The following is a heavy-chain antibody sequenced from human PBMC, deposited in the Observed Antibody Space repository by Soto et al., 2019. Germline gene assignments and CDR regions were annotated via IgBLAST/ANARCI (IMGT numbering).Heavy chain of an antibody. V-gene: IGHV4-4*07. CDR1: GASISGYY. J-gene: IGHJ5*02. CDR3: VRDGTKTLRDWFDP. CDR2: IYATATT. Sequence: SETLSLTCTVSGASISGYYWTWIRKSAGKGLEWIGRIYATATTDYNPSLKSRVMMSVDTSKKQFSLKLRSVTAADTAVYYCVRDGTKTLRDWFDPWGQGISVTVSS. D-gene: IGHD1-1*01.